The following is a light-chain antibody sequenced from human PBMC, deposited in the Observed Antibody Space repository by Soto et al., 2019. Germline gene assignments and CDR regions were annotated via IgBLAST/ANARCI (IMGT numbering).Light chain of an antibody. Sequence: DSHMTQSRSSPSASVGCRLTITCRASQTISTYLDWYQQKPGKAPNLLIYAASNLQSGVPSRFTGSGSGTDFNLTISSLQTEDFATYYCQQSFTYSFTFGQGTRLEIK. CDR1: QTISTY. J-gene: IGKJ5*01. CDR2: AAS. V-gene: IGKV1-39*01. CDR3: QQSFTYSFT.